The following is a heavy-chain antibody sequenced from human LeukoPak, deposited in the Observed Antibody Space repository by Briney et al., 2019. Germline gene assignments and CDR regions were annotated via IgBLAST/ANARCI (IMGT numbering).Heavy chain of an antibody. CDR3: ARSITMVGVVWDAFDI. CDR1: GYSISSGYY. CDR2: IYHSGST. V-gene: IGHV4-38-2*01. D-gene: IGHD3-3*01. J-gene: IGHJ3*02. Sequence: SETLSLTCAASGYSISSGYYWGLIRQPPGKGLEWIGSIYHSGSTYYNPSLKSRVTISVDTSKNQFSPKLSSLTAADTAVYYCARSITMVGVVWDAFDIWGQGTMVTVSS.